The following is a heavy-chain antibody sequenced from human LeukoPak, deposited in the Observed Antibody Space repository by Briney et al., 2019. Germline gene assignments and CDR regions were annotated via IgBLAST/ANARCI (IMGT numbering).Heavy chain of an antibody. D-gene: IGHD6-13*01. CDR3: ARDEMGSSWYYY. CDR1: GFTFSSYW. Sequence: PGGSLRLSCAASGFTFSSYWMHWVRQAPGKGLVWVSRINSDGSSTSYADSVKGRFTISRDNAKNTLYLQMNSLRAEDTAVFYCARDEMGSSWYYYWGQGTLVTVSS. J-gene: IGHJ4*02. V-gene: IGHV3-74*01. CDR2: INSDGSST.